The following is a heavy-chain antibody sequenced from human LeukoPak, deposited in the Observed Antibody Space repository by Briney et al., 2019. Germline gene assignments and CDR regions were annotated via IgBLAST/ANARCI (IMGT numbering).Heavy chain of an antibody. J-gene: IGHJ6*04. Sequence: PSETLSLTCTVSGGSISSSSYYWGWIRQPPGKGLEWIGSIYYSGSTYCNPSLKSRVTISVDTSKNQFSLKLSSVTAADTAVYYCARNRMDVWGKGTTVTVSS. CDR3: ARNRMDV. CDR1: GGSISSSSYY. CDR2: IYYSGST. V-gene: IGHV4-39*01.